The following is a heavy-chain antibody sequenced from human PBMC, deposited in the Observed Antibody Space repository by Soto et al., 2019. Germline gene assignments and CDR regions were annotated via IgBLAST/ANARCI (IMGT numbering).Heavy chain of an antibody. CDR3: AKDEYSYVTEGSFDY. CDR2: ISGGGGST. CDR1: GFTFSSYG. J-gene: IGHJ4*02. V-gene: IGHV3-23*01. Sequence: GGSLRLSCAASGFTFSSYGMHWVRQAPGKGLEWVSGISGGGGSTYYADSVKGRFTMSRDNSKNAVHLQMNSLRVEDTAVYYCAKDEYSYVTEGSFDYWGQGTQVTVSS. D-gene: IGHD5-18*01.